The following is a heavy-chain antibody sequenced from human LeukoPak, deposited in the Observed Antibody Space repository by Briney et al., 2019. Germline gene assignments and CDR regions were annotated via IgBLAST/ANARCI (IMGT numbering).Heavy chain of an antibody. CDR1: GASFSGYY. CDR3: ARGSSRWDY. V-gene: IGHV4-34*01. D-gene: IGHD4-23*01. Sequence: KPSETLSLTCAVYGASFSGYYWSWIRQPPGKGLEWIGEINHSGSTSYNPSLKSRVTISVDTSKNQFSLKLNSVTAADTAMYYCARGSSRWDYWGQGTLVTVSS. J-gene: IGHJ4*02. CDR2: INHSGST.